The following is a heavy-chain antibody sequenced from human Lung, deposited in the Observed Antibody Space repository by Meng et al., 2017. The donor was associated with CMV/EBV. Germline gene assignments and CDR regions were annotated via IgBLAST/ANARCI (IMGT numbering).Heavy chain of an antibody. CDR1: GGSLSRSGSL. Sequence: CTVSGGSLSRSGSLWGWVRQHPGKGLEWIGNIFYSGGTFYNPSLKSRVTLSVDTSKNQFSLKLISMTAADTAVYYCAKPSGVVEYYFDYWGQGTLVTVSS. J-gene: IGHJ4*02. D-gene: IGHD3-3*01. CDR2: IFYSGGT. CDR3: AKPSGVVEYYFDY. V-gene: IGHV4-39*07.